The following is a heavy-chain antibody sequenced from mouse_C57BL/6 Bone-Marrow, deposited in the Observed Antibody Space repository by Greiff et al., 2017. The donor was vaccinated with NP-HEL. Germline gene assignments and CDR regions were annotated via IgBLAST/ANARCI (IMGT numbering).Heavy chain of an antibody. Sequence: EVQLQQSGAELVRPGASVKLSCTASGFNIKDDYMHWVKQRPEQGLEWIGWIDPENGDTEYASKFQGKATITADTSSNTAYLQLSSLTSEDTAVYYCTTDYYYGSSYNYWGQGTTLTVSS. CDR1: GFNIKDDY. CDR2: IDPENGDT. D-gene: IGHD1-1*01. CDR3: TTDYYYGSSYNY. V-gene: IGHV14-4*01. J-gene: IGHJ2*01.